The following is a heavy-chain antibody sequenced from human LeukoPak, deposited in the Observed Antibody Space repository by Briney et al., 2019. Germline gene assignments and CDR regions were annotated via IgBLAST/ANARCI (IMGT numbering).Heavy chain of an antibody. J-gene: IGHJ5*02. V-gene: IGHV1-69*13. Sequence: ASVKVSCKASGGTFSSYAISWVRQAPGQGLEWIGGIIPIFGTANYAQKLQGRVTITADESTSTAYMELSSLRSEDTAVYYCARDRRGQLRYFRLGNWFDPWGQGTLVTVSS. D-gene: IGHD1-1*01. CDR3: ARDRRGQLRYFRLGNWFDP. CDR2: IIPIFGTA. CDR1: GGTFSSYA.